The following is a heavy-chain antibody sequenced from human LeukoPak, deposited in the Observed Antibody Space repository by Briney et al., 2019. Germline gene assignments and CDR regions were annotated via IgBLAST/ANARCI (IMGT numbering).Heavy chain of an antibody. V-gene: IGHV3-23*01. CDR3: AKENGAAVISHFDY. Sequence: PGESLRLSCAASGFTFSSYAMSWVRQAPGKGLEWVSGISCSGGNTFYADSVKGRFTISRDNSKNTLYLQMNSLRAEDTAVYYCAKENGAAVISHFDYWGQGTLVTVSS. D-gene: IGHD2-21*01. CDR1: GFTFSSYA. J-gene: IGHJ4*02. CDR2: ISCSGGNT.